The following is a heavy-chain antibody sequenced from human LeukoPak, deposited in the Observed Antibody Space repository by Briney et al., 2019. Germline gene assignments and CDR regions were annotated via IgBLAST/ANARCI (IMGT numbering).Heavy chain of an antibody. D-gene: IGHD6-13*01. CDR1: GFTFSSYA. Sequence: GGSLRLSCAASGFTFSSYAMHWVRQAPGKGLEWVALISYDGRNKYYADSVKGRFTVSRDNSKNTLYLQMNTLRAEDTAVYCCATQQQLVLWGQGTLVTVSS. V-gene: IGHV3-30*07. CDR2: ISYDGRNK. CDR3: ATQQQLVL. J-gene: IGHJ4*02.